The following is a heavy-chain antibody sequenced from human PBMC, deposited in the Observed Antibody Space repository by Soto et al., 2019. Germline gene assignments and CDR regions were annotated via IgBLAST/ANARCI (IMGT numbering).Heavy chain of an antibody. J-gene: IGHJ4*02. V-gene: IGHV1-69*02. CDR2: IIPILGIA. Sequence: QVQLVQSGAEVKKPGSSVMVSCKASGGTFSSYTISWVRQAPGQGLEWMGRIIPILGIANYAQKFQGRVTITADKSTSTAYMELSSLRSEDTAVYYCARDDGLAYCGGDCYSWGQGTLVTVSS. CDR1: GGTFSSYT. CDR3: ARDDGLAYCGGDCYS. D-gene: IGHD2-21*02.